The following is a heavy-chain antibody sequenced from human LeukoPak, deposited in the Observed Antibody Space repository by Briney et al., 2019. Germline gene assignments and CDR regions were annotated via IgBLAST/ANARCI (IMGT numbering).Heavy chain of an antibody. D-gene: IGHD6-6*01. CDR2: ISGSGGST. CDR1: GFTFSSYA. V-gene: IGHV3-23*01. Sequence: PGGSLRLSCAASGFTFSSYAMSWVRQAPGKGLEWVSAISGSGGSTYYADSVKGRFTISRDNSKNTLYLQMNSLRAEDTAVYYCAKEPLDWVAARPSYFDYWGQGTLVTVSS. CDR3: AKEPLDWVAARPSYFDY. J-gene: IGHJ4*02.